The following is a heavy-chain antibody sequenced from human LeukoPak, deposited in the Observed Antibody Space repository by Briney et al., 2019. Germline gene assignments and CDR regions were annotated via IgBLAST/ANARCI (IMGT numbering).Heavy chain of an antibody. D-gene: IGHD1-26*01. Sequence: SETLSLTCTVSGGSISSYYWSWIRQPPGKGPEWIGYIYYSGSTNYNPSLKSRVTISVDTSKNQFSLKLSSVTAADTAVYYCARGHSGSYIRRQIFDYWGQGTLVTVSS. J-gene: IGHJ4*02. CDR1: GGSISSYY. CDR2: IYYSGST. CDR3: ARGHSGSYIRRQIFDY. V-gene: IGHV4-59*01.